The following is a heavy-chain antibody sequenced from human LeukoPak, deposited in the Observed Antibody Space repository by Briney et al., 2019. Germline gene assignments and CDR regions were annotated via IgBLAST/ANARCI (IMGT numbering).Heavy chain of an antibody. CDR2: IYHSGST. CDR1: GGSISSGGYY. J-gene: IGHJ4*02. D-gene: IGHD2-21*02. CDR3: ARDCGGDCYSGGLY. Sequence: PSETLSLTCTVSGGSISSGGYYWSWIRQPPGKGLEWIGYIYHSGSTYYNPSLKSRVTISVDRSKNQFSLKLSSVTAADTAVYYCARDCGGDCYSGGLYWGQGTLVTVSS. V-gene: IGHV4-30-2*01.